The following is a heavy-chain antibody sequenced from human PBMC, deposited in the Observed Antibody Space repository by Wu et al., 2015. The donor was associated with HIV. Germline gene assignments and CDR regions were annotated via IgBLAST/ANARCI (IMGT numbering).Heavy chain of an antibody. D-gene: IGHD2-15*01. Sequence: QVRLVQSGAVMRKPGSSVRISCETFGYKFIDYSIHWVRHVPGKGLEWMGWMKPFRGAVNYARNFQGRVAMTRQLSVDPDNTDRGTAYMELSGLTPADTAVYYCVRRGRCDHCSDWTFQHWGQGTLVIVSS. CDR2: MKPFRGAV. CDR1: GYKFIDYS. J-gene: IGHJ1*01. CDR3: VRRGRCDHCSDWTFQH. V-gene: IGHV1-2*02.